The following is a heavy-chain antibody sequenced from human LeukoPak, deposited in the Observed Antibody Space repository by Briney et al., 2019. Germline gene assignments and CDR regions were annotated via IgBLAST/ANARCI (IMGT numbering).Heavy chain of an antibody. D-gene: IGHD6-13*01. CDR2: VSGGGGST. J-gene: IGHJ4*02. Sequence: GGSLRLSCAASGFTFSSYEMNWVRQAPGKGLEWVSSVSGGGGSTYYADSVKGRFTISRDNSKTTLYLQMNSLRAEDTAVYYCAKVFYPAAGTGRVDFPFDYWGQGTLVTVSS. CDR1: GFTFSSYE. V-gene: IGHV3-23*01. CDR3: AKVFYPAAGTGRVDFPFDY.